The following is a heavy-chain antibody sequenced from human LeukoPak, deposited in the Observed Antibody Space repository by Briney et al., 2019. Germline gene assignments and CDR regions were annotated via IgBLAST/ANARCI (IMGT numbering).Heavy chain of an antibody. J-gene: IGHJ4*02. V-gene: IGHV4-61*02. D-gene: IGHD1-14*01. CDR1: GGSMSSGSYY. CDR2: IYTSGST. Sequence: SQTLSLTCTVSGGSMSSGSYYWNWIRRPAGKGLEWIGRIYTSGSTNYNPSLKSRVTISLDASKKQFSLKLTSVTAADSAVYYCARGNPLDYWGQGTLVTVSS. CDR3: ARGNPLDY.